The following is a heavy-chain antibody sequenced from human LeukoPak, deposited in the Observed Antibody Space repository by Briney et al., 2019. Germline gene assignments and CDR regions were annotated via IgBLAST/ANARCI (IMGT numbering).Heavy chain of an antibody. Sequence: GGSLRLSCTVSGFTFDDYAMHWVRHTPGKGLEWVAGITWNRENIGYGDSVKGRFTISRDNVKNVLYLQMNSLRAEDTALYYCAKDISSSGRFYYYYYYGMDVWGQGTTVTVSS. V-gene: IGHV3-9*01. CDR3: AKDISSSGRFYYYYYYGMDV. J-gene: IGHJ6*02. CDR2: ITWNRENI. CDR1: GFTFDDYA. D-gene: IGHD6-19*01.